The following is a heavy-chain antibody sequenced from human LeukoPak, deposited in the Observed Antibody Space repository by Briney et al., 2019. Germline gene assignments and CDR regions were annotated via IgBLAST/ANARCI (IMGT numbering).Heavy chain of an antibody. V-gene: IGHV4-39*01. D-gene: IGHD3-9*01. CDR2: IYHSGTT. Sequence: SETLSLTCTVSGGSIISSSYNWGWIRQPPGKGLKWIGTIYHSGTTYYNPSLKSRVTISVDTSKNQFFLKLSSVTAADTAVYYCARLPTGYPNWFDPWGQGSLVTVSS. J-gene: IGHJ5*02. CDR1: GGSIISSSYN. CDR3: ARLPTGYPNWFDP.